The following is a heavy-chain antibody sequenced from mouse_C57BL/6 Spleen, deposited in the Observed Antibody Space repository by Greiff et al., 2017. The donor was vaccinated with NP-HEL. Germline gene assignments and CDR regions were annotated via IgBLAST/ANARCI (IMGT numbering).Heavy chain of an antibody. CDR2: ISSGGSYT. CDR1: GFTFSSYG. J-gene: IGHJ4*01. V-gene: IGHV5-6*01. CDR3: ARHWGEKGGYAMDY. Sequence: EVKLMESGGDLVKPGGSLKLSCAASGFTFSSYGMSWVRQTPDKRLEWVATISSGGSYTYYPDSVKGRFTISRDNAKNTLYLQMSSLKSEDTAMXYCARHWGEKGGYAMDYWGQGTSVTVSS.